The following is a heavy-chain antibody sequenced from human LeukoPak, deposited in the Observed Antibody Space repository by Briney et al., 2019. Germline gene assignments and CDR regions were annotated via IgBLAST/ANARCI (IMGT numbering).Heavy chain of an antibody. CDR2: IYHSGST. V-gene: IGHV4-30-2*01. J-gene: IGHJ4*02. CDR3: ASSPYGSGSYTPYYFDY. Sequence: PSQTLSLTCAVSGGSISSGGYSWSWIRQPPGKGLEWIGYIYHSGSTYYNPSLNSRVTISVDRSKNQFSLKLSSVTAADTAVYYCASSPYGSGSYTPYYFDYWGQGTLVTVSS. CDR1: GGSISSGGYS. D-gene: IGHD3-10*01.